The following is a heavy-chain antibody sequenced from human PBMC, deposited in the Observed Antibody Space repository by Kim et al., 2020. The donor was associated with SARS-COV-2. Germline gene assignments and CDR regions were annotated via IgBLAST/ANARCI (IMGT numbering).Heavy chain of an antibody. CDR1: GFTFSSYW. V-gene: IGHV3-74*01. Sequence: GGSLRLSCAASGFTFSSYWMHWVRQAPGKGLVWVSRINSDGSSTSYADSVKGRFTISRDNAKNTLYLQMNSLRAEDTAVYYCARAGEDTIFGVVISWFDPWGQGTLVTVSS. D-gene: IGHD3-3*01. CDR2: INSDGSST. CDR3: ARAGEDTIFGVVISWFDP. J-gene: IGHJ5*02.